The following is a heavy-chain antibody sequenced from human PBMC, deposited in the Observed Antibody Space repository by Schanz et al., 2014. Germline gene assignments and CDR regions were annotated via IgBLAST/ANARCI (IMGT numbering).Heavy chain of an antibody. Sequence: QVQLVQSGAEAKKPGASVKVSCKASGYTFTSYYMHWVRQAPGQGLEWMVIINPSGGSTSYAQKLQGRVTMTRDTSTSTVYMELSSLRSEDTAVYYCTRDGEAAAGCDYWGQGTLVTVSS. V-gene: IGHV1-46*04. CDR1: GYTFTSYY. CDR2: INPSGGST. D-gene: IGHD6-13*01. CDR3: TRDGEAAAGCDY. J-gene: IGHJ4*02.